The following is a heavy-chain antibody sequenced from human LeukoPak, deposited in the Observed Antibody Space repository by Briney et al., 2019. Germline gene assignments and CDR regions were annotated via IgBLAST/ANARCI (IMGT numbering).Heavy chain of an antibody. D-gene: IGHD5-18*01. CDR3: ARLIRGYSYGYPAFSYGMDV. Sequence: SETLSLTCAVHGGSFSGYYWSWIRQPPGKGLEWIGEINHSGSTNYNPSLKSRVTISVDTSKNQFSLKLSSVTAADTAVYYCARLIRGYSYGYPAFSYGMDVWGQGTTVTVSS. CDR1: GGSFSGYY. CDR2: INHSGST. J-gene: IGHJ6*02. V-gene: IGHV4-34*01.